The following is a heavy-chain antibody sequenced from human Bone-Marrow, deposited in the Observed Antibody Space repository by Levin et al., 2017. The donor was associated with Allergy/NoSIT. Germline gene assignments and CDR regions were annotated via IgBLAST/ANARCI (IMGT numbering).Heavy chain of an antibody. J-gene: IGHJ3*02. CDR2: IYPSDSDT. CDR3: ARHGKTSLRFDAFDI. Sequence: PGGSLRLSCKGSGYTFTSHWIGWVRQMPGKGLEWMGIIYPSDSDTRYSPSFQGQVTISADKSISTAYLQWSSLKASDTAIYYCARHGKTSLRFDAFDIWGQGTMVTVSS. V-gene: IGHV5-51*01. CDR1: GYTFTSHW.